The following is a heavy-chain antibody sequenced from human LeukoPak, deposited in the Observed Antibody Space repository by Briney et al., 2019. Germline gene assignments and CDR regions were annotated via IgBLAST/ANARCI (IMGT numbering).Heavy chain of an antibody. D-gene: IGHD2-15*01. CDR2: INSDGSST. V-gene: IGHV3-74*01. CDR1: GFTFSSYW. J-gene: IGHJ5*02. Sequence: PGGSLRLSCAASGFTFSSYWMHWVRQAPGKGLVWVSRINSDGSSTSYADSVKGRFTISRDNAKNTLYLHMNSLRAEDTAVYYCARDLGYCSGGSCYVYNWFDPWGQGTLVTVSS. CDR3: ARDLGYCSGGSCYVYNWFDP.